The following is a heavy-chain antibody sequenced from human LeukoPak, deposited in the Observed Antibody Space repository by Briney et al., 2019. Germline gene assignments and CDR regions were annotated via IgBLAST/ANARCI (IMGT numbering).Heavy chain of an antibody. J-gene: IGHJ4*02. CDR2: IYHSGSA. V-gene: IGHV4-38-2*02. CDR1: GYSISSGYY. Sequence: SETLSLTCTVSGYSISSGYYWGWIRQPPGKGLEWIGSIYHSGSAYYKPSLKSRVTISVDTSKNQFSLKLSSVTAADTAVYYCATVPRITIFGVAVRDNDYWGQGTLVTVSS. CDR3: ATVPRITIFGVAVRDNDY. D-gene: IGHD3-3*01.